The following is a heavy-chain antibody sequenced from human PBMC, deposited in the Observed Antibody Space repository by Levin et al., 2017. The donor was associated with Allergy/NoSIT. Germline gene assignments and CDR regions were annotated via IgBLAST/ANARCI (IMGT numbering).Heavy chain of an antibody. CDR1: GFTFSSYW. D-gene: IGHD2-2*01. V-gene: IGHV3-7*01. CDR3: ARLQCSRRRCSSVFDN. J-gene: IGHJ4*02. Sequence: GGSLRLSCATSGFTFSSYWMSWVRQAPGKGLEWVANIKEDGSDKYYADSVKGRFIISKDNAKNSVYLQMNSLRVEDTAVYFCARLQCSRRRCSSVFDNWGQGPLVTVSS. CDR2: IKEDGSDK.